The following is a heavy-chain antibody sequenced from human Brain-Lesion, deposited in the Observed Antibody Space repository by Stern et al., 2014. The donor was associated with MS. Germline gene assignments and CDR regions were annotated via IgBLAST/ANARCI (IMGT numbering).Heavy chain of an antibody. J-gene: IGHJ5*02. CDR3: ARDTWYGVWFDP. V-gene: IGHV3-7*01. Sequence: EMQLVESGGGLVQPGGSLRLSCAASGMTVSSFWMSWVRQGPGKGLQWVANIKEDGTEKYYGDSVKGRFTISRDNAKNSLYLQMNSLRAEDTAVYYCARDTWYGVWFDPWGQGTLVTVSS. CDR1: GMTVSSFW. D-gene: IGHD6-13*01. CDR2: IKEDGTEK.